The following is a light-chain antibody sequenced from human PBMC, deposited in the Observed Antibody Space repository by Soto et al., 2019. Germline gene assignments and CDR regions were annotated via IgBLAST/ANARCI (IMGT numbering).Light chain of an antibody. CDR2: DAS. CDR3: QQRSNWPPWT. J-gene: IGKJ1*01. Sequence: IVLAQSPGTLSLSHGERATLSCRASETFSSPYLAWYQQKPGQAPRLLIYDASNRATGIPARFSGSGSGTDFTLTISSLEPEDFAVYYCQQRSNWPPWTFGQGTKVDVK. CDR1: ETFSSPY. V-gene: IGKV3-11*01.